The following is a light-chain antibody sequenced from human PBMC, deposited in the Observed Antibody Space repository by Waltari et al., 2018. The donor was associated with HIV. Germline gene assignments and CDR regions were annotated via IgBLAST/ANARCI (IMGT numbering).Light chain of an antibody. CDR3: HQYGTSPQT. J-gene: IGKJ2*01. CDR2: GAS. CDR1: QTVTSNY. V-gene: IGKV3-20*01. Sequence: EIVLTQSPRTLSLSPGERATLSCRASQTVTSNYLAWYQMKPGQAPRLLIYGASIRATGVPDKFSGSGSGTDFTLTIGRLQPEDFAVYYCHQYGTSPQTFGQGSKVEIE.